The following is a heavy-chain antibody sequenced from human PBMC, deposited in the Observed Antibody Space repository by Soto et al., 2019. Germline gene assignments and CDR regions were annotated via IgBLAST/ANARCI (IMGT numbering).Heavy chain of an antibody. CDR3: ARDMRDHYDILTGYPARYYYYYGMDV. J-gene: IGHJ6*02. CDR2: INPSGGST. Sequence: ASVKVSCKASGYTFTSYYMHWVRQAPGQGLEWMGIINPSGGSTSYAQKFQGRVTMTRDTSTSTVYMELSSLRSEDTAVYYCARDMRDHYDILTGYPARYYYYYGMDVWGQGTTVTVS. V-gene: IGHV1-46*01. CDR1: GYTFTSYY. D-gene: IGHD3-9*01.